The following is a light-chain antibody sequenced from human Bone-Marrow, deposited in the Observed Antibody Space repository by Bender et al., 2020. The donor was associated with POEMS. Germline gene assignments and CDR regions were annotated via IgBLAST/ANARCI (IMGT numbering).Light chain of an antibody. CDR1: SSNIGAHA. CDR3: CSFISPGTVI. CDR2: SSH. J-gene: IGLJ2*01. Sequence: QSVLTQPPSASGTPGQRVTISCSGGSSNIGAHAVNWYQHLPGTAPKLLIYSSHRRPSGVPDRFSGSKSGNTASLTLSRLQAEDEADYHCCSFISPGTVIFGGGTKVTVL. V-gene: IGLV1-44*01.